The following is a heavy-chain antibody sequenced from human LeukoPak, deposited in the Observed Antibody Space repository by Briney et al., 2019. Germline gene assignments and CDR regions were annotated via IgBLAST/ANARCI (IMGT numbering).Heavy chain of an antibody. Sequence: ASVKVSCKVSGYTLTELSMQRRRQAPGKGVEGMGGFDPEDGETIYAKKFQGRDTMTEETTRDTAYMELSSLSSEDTAVYYCATHYVLLLRYFDYWGQGTLVTVSS. CDR3: ATHYVLLLRYFDY. D-gene: IGHD3-22*01. J-gene: IGHJ4*02. V-gene: IGHV1-24*01. CDR2: FDPEDGET. CDR1: GYTLTELS.